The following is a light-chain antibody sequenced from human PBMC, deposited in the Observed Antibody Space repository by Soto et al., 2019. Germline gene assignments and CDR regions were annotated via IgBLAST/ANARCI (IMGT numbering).Light chain of an antibody. CDR3: AAWYDSLNGPV. CDR2: SNN. J-gene: IGLJ1*01. Sequence: QSVLTQPPSASGTPGQRVTISCSGSSSNIGSNTVNWYQQLPGTAPKLPIYSNNQRPSGVPDRFSGSKSGTSASLAISGLQSEDEADYYCAAWYDSLNGPVLGTGTKVTVL. CDR1: SSNIGSNT. V-gene: IGLV1-44*01.